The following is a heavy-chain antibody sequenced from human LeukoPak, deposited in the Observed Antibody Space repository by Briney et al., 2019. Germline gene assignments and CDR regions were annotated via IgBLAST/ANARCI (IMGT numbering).Heavy chain of an antibody. D-gene: IGHD3-3*01. CDR3: ARDGEWLRPNDY. J-gene: IGHJ4*02. Sequence: GGSLRLSCAASGFTFSTYSMNWVRQAPGKGLEWVSYISSSSSIINYAESVRGRFTISRDNAKNLLYLQMNSLRAEDTAVYYCARDGEWLRPNDYWGQGTLVTVSS. V-gene: IGHV3-48*04. CDR1: GFTFSTYS. CDR2: ISSSSSII.